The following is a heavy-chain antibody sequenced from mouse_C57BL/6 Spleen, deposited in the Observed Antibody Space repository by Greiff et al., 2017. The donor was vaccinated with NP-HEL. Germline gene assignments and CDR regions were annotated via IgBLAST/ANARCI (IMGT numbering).Heavy chain of an antibody. CDR3: TTGTAQATAY. D-gene: IGHD3-2*02. Sequence: EVKVEESGAELVRPGASVKLSCTASGFNIKDDYMHWVKQRPEQGLEWIGWIDPENGDTEYASKFQGKATITADPSSNTAYLQLSRLTSEDTAVYYCTTGTAQATAYWGKGTLVTVSA. J-gene: IGHJ3*01. V-gene: IGHV14-4*01. CDR2: IDPENGDT. CDR1: GFNIKDDY.